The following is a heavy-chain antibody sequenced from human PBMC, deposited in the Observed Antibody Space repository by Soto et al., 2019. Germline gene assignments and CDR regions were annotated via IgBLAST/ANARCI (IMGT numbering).Heavy chain of an antibody. D-gene: IGHD3-3*01. Sequence: QVQLVQSGAEVKKPGSSVKVSCRASGGTFSSYAISWVRQAPGQGLEWMGGIIPIFGTANYAQKFQGRVTITADESTTTAYMELSSLRSEDTAVYYCALGIFGLVHPHWYFDLWGRGTLVTVSS. CDR1: GGTFSSYA. CDR2: IIPIFGTA. V-gene: IGHV1-69*01. CDR3: ALGIFGLVHPHWYFDL. J-gene: IGHJ2*01.